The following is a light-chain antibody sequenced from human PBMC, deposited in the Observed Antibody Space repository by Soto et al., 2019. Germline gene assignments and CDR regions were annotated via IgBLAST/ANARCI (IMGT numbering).Light chain of an antibody. Sequence: QSALTQPASLSGSPGQSITISCTGTSSDIGAYDYVSWFQQHPGKAPKLMISEVNNRPSGVSNRFSGSKSGNTAYLTISGLQVEDEAVYYCSSYTSSTTVYVFGAGTKLTVL. J-gene: IGLJ1*01. CDR3: SSYTSSTTVYV. CDR1: SSDIGAYDY. V-gene: IGLV2-14*01. CDR2: EVN.